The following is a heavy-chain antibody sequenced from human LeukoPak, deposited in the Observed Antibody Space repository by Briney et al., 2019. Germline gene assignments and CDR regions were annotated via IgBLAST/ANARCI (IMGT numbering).Heavy chain of an antibody. J-gene: IGHJ6*03. V-gene: IGHV4-39*01. CDR3: ARQLQYSSSGRYYYYYYMDV. D-gene: IGHD6-6*01. CDR2: IYYSGST. CDR1: GGSISRSNYY. Sequence: SETLSLTCTVSGGSISRSNYYWGWIRQPPGKGLEWIASIYYSGSTSYNPSLKSRVTISVDTSKNQFSLKLSSVTAADTAVYYCARQLQYSSSGRYYYYYYMDVWGKGTTVTVSS.